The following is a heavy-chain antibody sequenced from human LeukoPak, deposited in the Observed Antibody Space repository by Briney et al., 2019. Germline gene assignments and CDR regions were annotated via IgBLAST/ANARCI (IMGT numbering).Heavy chain of an antibody. J-gene: IGHJ4*02. Sequence: GGSLRLPCAASGFTFSSYWMHWVRQAPGKGLVWVSRINSDGSSTSYADSVKGRFTISRDNAKNTLYLQMNSLRAEDTAVYYCASRAWFGELYIDYWGQGTLVTVSS. CDR2: INSDGSST. D-gene: IGHD3-10*01. V-gene: IGHV3-74*01. CDR1: GFTFSSYW. CDR3: ASRAWFGELYIDY.